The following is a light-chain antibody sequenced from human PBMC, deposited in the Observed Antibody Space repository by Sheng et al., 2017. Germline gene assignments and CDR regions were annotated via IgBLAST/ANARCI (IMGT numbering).Light chain of an antibody. CDR2: KAS. J-gene: IGKJ2*03. CDR1: QSISSW. Sequence: DIQMTQSPSTLSASLGDRVTITCRASQSISSWLAWYQQKPGKAPRLLIYKASRLQGGVPSRFSGSGSGTEFTLTISSLQPDDLATYYCQHYNNYPYSFGQGTKLEIK. V-gene: IGKV1-5*03. CDR3: QHYNNYPYS.